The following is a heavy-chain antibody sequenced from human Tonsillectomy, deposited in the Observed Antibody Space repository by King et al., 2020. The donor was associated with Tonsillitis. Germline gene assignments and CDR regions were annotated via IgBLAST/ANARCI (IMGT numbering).Heavy chain of an antibody. CDR2: MFYSGSA. V-gene: IGHV4-30-2*01. J-gene: IGHJ5*01. D-gene: IGHD3-9*01. CDR1: GASISSGTYS. Sequence: QLQESGSRLVMPSQTLSLTCTVSGASISSGTYSWSWIRQPPGKGLEWIGYMFYSGSAYYNPSFKSRVTLSVDRSKNQFSLQLKSVTAADTALYYCARAANDFDWLLNPWFDPWGQGTLVTVSS. CDR3: ARAANDFDWLLNPWFDP.